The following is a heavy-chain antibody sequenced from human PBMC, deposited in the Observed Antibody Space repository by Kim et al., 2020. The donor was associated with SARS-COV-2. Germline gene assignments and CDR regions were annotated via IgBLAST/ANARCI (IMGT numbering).Heavy chain of an antibody. J-gene: IGHJ4*02. CDR2: ISGGGGRT. V-gene: IGHV3-23*01. Sequence: GGSLRLSCAASGFTFSSCAMGWVRQAPGKGLEWVSAISGGGGRTHCADSVKGRFTISRDNSKNTLFLQMSSLRAEDTAIYYCATYNGSWYHNYWGQGTLVTVSS. D-gene: IGHD6-13*01. CDR3: ATYNGSWYHNY. CDR1: GFTFSSCA.